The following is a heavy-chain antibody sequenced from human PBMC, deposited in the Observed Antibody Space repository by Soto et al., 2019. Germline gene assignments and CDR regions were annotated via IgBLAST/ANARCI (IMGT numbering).Heavy chain of an antibody. CDR2: ISAYNGNT. J-gene: IGHJ4*02. V-gene: IGHV1-18*01. CDR3: ARDLPPVDY. Sequence: QVQLVQSGAEVKKPGASVKVSCKASGYTFSSYFISWVRQAPGQGLEWMGWISAYNGNTNYAQNLQGRVTMTTDTTTITAYMSLRSLRSDDTAMYYCARDLPPVDYWGQGTLVTVSS. CDR1: GYTFSSYF.